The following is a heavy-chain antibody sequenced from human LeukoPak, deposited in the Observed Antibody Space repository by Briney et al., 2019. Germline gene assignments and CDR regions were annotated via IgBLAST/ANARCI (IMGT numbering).Heavy chain of an antibody. D-gene: IGHD2-2*01. V-gene: IGHV3-66*01. CDR3: ARGKYCSSTSCPGGFDY. Sequence: GGSLRLSCAASGFTVSSNYMSWVRQAPGKGLEWISVIYSGGSTYYADSVKGRFTISRDNSKNTLYLQMNSLRAEDTAVYYCARGKYCSSTSCPGGFDYWGQGTLVTVSS. J-gene: IGHJ4*02. CDR2: IYSGGST. CDR1: GFTVSSNY.